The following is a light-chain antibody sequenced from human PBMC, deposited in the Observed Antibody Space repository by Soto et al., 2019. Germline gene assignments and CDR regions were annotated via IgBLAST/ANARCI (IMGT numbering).Light chain of an antibody. CDR2: GAS. J-gene: IGKJ4*01. Sequence: EIVMTQSPATLSVSPGERATLSCRASQSVDVHLAWYQQKPGQAPRLLMDGASTRANGIPARFSGSASGTEFSLTISSLQSEDVAVYYCQQYGARTSLTFGGGTKVEIK. V-gene: IGKV3-15*01. CDR1: QSVDVH. CDR3: QQYGARTSLT.